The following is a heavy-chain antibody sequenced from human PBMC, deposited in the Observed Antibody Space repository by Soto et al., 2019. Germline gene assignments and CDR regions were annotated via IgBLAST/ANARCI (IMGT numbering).Heavy chain of an antibody. CDR3: ARERKYYYGSGSSYSGYYGMDV. CDR1: GGSFSSYY. V-gene: IGHV4-59*01. D-gene: IGHD3-10*01. Sequence: SETLSLTCAVYGGSFSSYYWSWIRQPPGKGLEWIGYIYYSGSTNYNPSLKSRVTISVDTSKNQFSLKLSSVTAADTAVYYCARERKYYYGSGSSYSGYYGMDVWGQGTTVTVSS. J-gene: IGHJ6*02. CDR2: IYYSGST.